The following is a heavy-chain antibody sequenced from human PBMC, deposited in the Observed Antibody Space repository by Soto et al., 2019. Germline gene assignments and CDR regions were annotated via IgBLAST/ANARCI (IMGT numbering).Heavy chain of an antibody. J-gene: IGHJ4*02. CDR2: ASGGAGST. V-gene: IGHV3-23*01. CDR1: GFTFNSSA. CDR3: AKGRSRIGWYGPGFDY. D-gene: IGHD6-19*01. Sequence: EVQLLEAGGGLVQPGGSLRLSCAASGFTFNSSAMSWVRQAPGKGLEWVSTASGGAGSTYYADSVKGRFTISRDNSKNTLYLHMNSLRADATAVYYCAKGRSRIGWYGPGFDYWGQGTLVTVSS.